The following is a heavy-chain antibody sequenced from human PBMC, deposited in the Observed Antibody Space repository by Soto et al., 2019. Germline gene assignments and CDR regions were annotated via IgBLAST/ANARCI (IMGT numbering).Heavy chain of an antibody. D-gene: IGHD3-3*01. CDR3: AKVQGLRFLEWLFSAYGMDV. Sequence: GRSLRLSCAASGFTFSSFAMSWVRQAPGKGLEWVPAISGSGGSTYYADSVKGRFTISRDNSKNTLYLQMNSLRAEDTAVYYCAKVQGLRFLEWLFSAYGMDVWGQGTTVTVSS. V-gene: IGHV3-23*01. J-gene: IGHJ6*02. CDR2: ISGSGGST. CDR1: GFTFSSFA.